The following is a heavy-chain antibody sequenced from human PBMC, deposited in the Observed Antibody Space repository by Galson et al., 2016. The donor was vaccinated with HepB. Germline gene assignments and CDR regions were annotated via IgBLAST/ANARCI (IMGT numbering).Heavy chain of an antibody. J-gene: IGHJ5*01. CDR2: IDWDDDK. CDR1: GFSLTTTRMC. CDR3: ARSTIAAGTLPWVDA. V-gene: IGHV2-70*11. Sequence: PALVKPTQTLTLTCTFSGFSLTTTRMCVSWIRQPPGKALGWLARIDWDDDKYYSTSLKTRLTSSKDTSKNQVVLTMTNVDPVDTATYYWARSTIAAGTLPWVDAWRHGTLVTVSS. D-gene: IGHD6-6*01.